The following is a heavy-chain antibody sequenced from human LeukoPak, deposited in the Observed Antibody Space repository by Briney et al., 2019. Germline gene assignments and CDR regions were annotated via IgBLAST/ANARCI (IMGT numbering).Heavy chain of an antibody. Sequence: PSETLSLTCAVSSYSISSGYYWGWIRQPPGKGLEWIGSIYHTGITYYNPSLMSRVTISVDTSMNHFSLNLGSVTAADTAVYYCAKVAVGVTKSFDYWGRGTLVTVSS. CDR1: SYSISSGYY. J-gene: IGHJ4*02. CDR3: AKVAVGVTKSFDY. CDR2: IYHTGIT. D-gene: IGHD1-26*01. V-gene: IGHV4-38-2*01.